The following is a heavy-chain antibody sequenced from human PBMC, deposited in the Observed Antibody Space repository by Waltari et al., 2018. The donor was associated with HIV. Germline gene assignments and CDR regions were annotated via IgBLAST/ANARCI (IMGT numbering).Heavy chain of an antibody. CDR1: GFTFSNYE. J-gene: IGHJ6*02. V-gene: IGHV3-48*03. D-gene: IGHD6-19*01. CDR3: AKAVGDTSGRYWGGDV. Sequence: EVQLVESGGGLVQPGGSLRLSCAGSGFTFSNYEMTWVRQAPGKGLEFISLISAGCTKYYADSVKGRFSLSRDNAKNSLYLQMNSLRAEDTAVYYCAKAVGDTSGRYWGGDVWGQGTTVTVSS. CDR2: ISAGCTK.